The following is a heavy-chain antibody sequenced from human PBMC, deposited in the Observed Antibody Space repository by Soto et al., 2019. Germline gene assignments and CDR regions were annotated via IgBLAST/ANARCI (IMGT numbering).Heavy chain of an antibody. J-gene: IGHJ4*02. D-gene: IGHD3-3*01. V-gene: IGHV1-8*01. CDR3: ATTSHYDFWSGWQYYFDY. CDR1: GYTFTSYD. CDR2: MNPNSGNT. Sequence: QVQLVQSGAEVKKPGASVKVSCKASGYTFTSYDINWVRQATGQGLEWMGWMNPNSGNTGYAQKFQVRVTMTRNTSISTAYMELSSLRSEDTAVYYCATTSHYDFWSGWQYYFDYWGQGTLVTVSS.